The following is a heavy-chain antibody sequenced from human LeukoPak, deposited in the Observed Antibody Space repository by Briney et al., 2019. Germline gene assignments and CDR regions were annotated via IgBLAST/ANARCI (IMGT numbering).Heavy chain of an antibody. CDR3: ARGANRLDS. V-gene: IGHV4-59*12. Sequence: SETLSLTCSVSGGSINTYYWSWIRQTPGKGLEWIGFIYYTGSTNYNPSLKSRVTTSVDTSKSQFSLKLTSVTAADTALYYCARGANRLDSWGRGTLVTVSS. CDR1: GGSINTYY. J-gene: IGHJ4*02. D-gene: IGHD1-14*01. CDR2: IYYTGST.